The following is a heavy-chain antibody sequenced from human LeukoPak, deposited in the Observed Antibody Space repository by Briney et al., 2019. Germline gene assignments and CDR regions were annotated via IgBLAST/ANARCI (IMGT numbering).Heavy chain of an antibody. CDR1: GGSISRSRYY. CDR3: ARESYGSRSYDYYYYYMDV. Sequence: TSETLSLTCTVSGGSISRSRYYWGWIRQPPGKGLEWIGSIYYSGSTYYNPSLKSRVTTSVDTSKNQFSLKLSSVTAADTAVYYCARESYGSRSYDYYYYYMDVWGKGTTVTVSS. D-gene: IGHD3-10*01. CDR2: IYYSGST. V-gene: IGHV4-39*07. J-gene: IGHJ6*03.